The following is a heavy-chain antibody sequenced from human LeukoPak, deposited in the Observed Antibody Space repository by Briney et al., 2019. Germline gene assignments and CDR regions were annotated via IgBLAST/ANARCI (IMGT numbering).Heavy chain of an antibody. CDR1: GFTFSSYG. D-gene: IGHD5-18*01. Sequence: GGSLRLSCAASGFTFSSYGMHWVRQAPGKVLEWVAVISYDGSNKNYADSVKGRFNISRDNSKNTLYLQMNSLRAEDTAVYYCAKDSGYSYGSQLGGWGQGTLVTVSS. J-gene: IGHJ4*02. CDR2: ISYDGSNK. V-gene: IGHV3-30*18. CDR3: AKDSGYSYGSQLGG.